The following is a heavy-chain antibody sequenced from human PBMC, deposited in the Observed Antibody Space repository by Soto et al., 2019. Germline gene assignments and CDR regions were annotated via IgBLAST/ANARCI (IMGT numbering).Heavy chain of an antibody. V-gene: IGHV3-48*03. CDR2: IHVNVKTT. D-gene: IGHD3-22*01. CDR1: GFTSSSYE. Sequence: GGSLRLSCAASGFTSSSYEMMWVRQAPGKGLEWVSYIHVNVKTTYYPDSVKGRFTISRDNAKNSMYLQMNSLRAGDTAVYYCATSLSGYYYNYWGQGTLVTVSS. J-gene: IGHJ4*02. CDR3: ATSLSGYYYNY.